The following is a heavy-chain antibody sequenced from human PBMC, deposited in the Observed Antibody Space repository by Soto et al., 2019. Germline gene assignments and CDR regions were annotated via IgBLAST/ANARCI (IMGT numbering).Heavy chain of an antibody. CDR1: GFTFSSYS. D-gene: IGHD4-4*01. Sequence: EVQLVESGGGLVKPGGSLRLSCAASGFTFSSYSINWVRQAPGKGLEWVSSISSSSDYIFYADSVKGRFTISRDNAKNSAYVHMNSLRAEDKAVYYCAKSPTGDAFDMWGQGTMVTVS. V-gene: IGHV3-21*01. CDR3: AKSPTGDAFDM. CDR2: ISSSSDYI. J-gene: IGHJ3*02.